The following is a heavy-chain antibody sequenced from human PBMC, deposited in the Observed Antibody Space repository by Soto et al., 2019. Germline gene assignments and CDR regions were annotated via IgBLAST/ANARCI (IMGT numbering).Heavy chain of an antibody. CDR2: IDPSDSYT. CDR1: GYSFTSYW. CDR3: ARPDILTGYYNGAFDI. V-gene: IGHV5-10-1*01. D-gene: IGHD3-9*01. J-gene: IGHJ3*02. Sequence: PGESLKISCKGSGYSFTSYWISWVRQMPGKGLEWMGRIDPSDSYTNYSPSFQGHVTISADKSISTAYLQWSSLKASDTAMYYCARPDILTGYYNGAFDIWGQGTMVTVSS.